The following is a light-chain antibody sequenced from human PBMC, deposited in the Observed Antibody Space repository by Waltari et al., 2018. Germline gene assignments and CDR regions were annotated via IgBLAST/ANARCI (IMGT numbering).Light chain of an antibody. V-gene: IGLV2-14*03. J-gene: IGLJ3*02. Sequence: WYQQSPGKAPKVVIYDVTWRPSGVSNRVSGSKSGSTASLTISWLQTEDEADYYCSSRTNSITWVFGGGTKVTVL. CDR2: DVT. CDR3: SSRTNSITWV.